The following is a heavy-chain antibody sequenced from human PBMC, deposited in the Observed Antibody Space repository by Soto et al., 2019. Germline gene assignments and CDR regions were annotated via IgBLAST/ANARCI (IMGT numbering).Heavy chain of an antibody. CDR3: TTWRREEAGTSVSCYGDGAY. CDR2: IKSWTDGGRV. J-gene: IGHJ4*02. Sequence: EVPLVESGGALVKPGESLTLSCAASGFTFNSAWMTWVRQAPGKGLEWVGRIKSWTDGGRVDTAAPVKGRFTISRDDSKNTFYLQMNSLKSEDTAVYYCTTWRREEAGTSVSCYGDGAYWGQGTLVTVSS. CDR1: GFTFNSAW. D-gene: IGHD6-13*01. V-gene: IGHV3-15*02.